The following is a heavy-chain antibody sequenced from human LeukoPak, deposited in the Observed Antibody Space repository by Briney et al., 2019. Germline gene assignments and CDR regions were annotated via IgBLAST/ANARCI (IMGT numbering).Heavy chain of an antibody. CDR3: AKDPTHYRVWDDYDSTVLSY. V-gene: IGHV3-30*04. Sequence: GGSLRLSCAASGFTFSSYSMSWVRQAPGKGLEWVAVISYDGSNKYYADSVKGRFTISRDNSKNTLYLQMNSLRAADTAVYYCAKDPTHYRVWDDYDSTVLSYWGQGTLVTVSS. J-gene: IGHJ4*02. CDR1: GFTFSSYS. CDR2: ISYDGSNK. D-gene: IGHD3-22*01.